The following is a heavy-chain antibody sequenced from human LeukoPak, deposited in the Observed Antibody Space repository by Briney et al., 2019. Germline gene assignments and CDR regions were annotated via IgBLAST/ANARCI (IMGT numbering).Heavy chain of an antibody. CDR3: TGVRGVMYWFDP. CDR2: ISWNSGSI. CDR1: GFTFDDYA. V-gene: IGHV3-9*01. J-gene: IGHJ5*02. Sequence: GGSLRLSCAASGFTFDDYAMHWVRQAPGKGLEWVSGISWNSGSIGYADSVKGRFTISRDNAKNSLYLQMNSLRAEDTALYYCTGVRGVMYWFDPWGLGTLVTVSS. D-gene: IGHD3-10*01.